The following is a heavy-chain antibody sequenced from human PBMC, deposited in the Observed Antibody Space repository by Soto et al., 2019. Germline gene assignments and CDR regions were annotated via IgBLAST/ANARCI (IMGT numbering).Heavy chain of an antibody. CDR1: GVSFNNNG. Sequence: QVQLVQSGAEVKKPGSSVKVSCKTSGVSFNNNGIGWVRQAPGHGREWMGGVSPPFRTSNYARKFQGRISITADASTGTVNRELSSLTSEHTAQYYCARVLDYGSGSYSPYGMDVWGQGTKVTVSS. CDR2: VSPPFRTS. V-gene: IGHV1-69*01. CDR3: ARVLDYGSGSYSPYGMDV. J-gene: IGHJ6*02. D-gene: IGHD3-10*01.